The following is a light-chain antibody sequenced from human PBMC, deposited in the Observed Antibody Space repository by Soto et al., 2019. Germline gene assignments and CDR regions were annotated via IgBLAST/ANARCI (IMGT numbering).Light chain of an antibody. CDR2: MAS. V-gene: IGKV1-5*03. CDR1: QSISSW. CDR3: QQYNVYSPT. J-gene: IGKJ1*01. Sequence: DIQMTQSPSTLSASVGDRVTITCRASQSISSWLAWYQQKPGKAPNLLIYMASTLESGVPSRFSGSGSGTEFNLTITSLQPDDFATYYCQQYNVYSPTFGQGTKVEI.